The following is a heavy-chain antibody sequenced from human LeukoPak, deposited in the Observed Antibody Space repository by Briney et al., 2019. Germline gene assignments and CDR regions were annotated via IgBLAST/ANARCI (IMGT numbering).Heavy chain of an antibody. D-gene: IGHD3-3*01. CDR1: DGSFSGYY. CDR3: ARGLNDSWTGENY. V-gene: IGHV4-34*01. CDR2: INHSGST. J-gene: IGHJ4*02. Sequence: PSETLSLTCAVYDGSFSGYYWRWIRQPPGKGLEWVGEINHSGSTNYNPSLKRRVTISLDTSKSQFSLKVRYVTAADTAVYYCARGLNDSWTGENYWGQGTLVTVSS.